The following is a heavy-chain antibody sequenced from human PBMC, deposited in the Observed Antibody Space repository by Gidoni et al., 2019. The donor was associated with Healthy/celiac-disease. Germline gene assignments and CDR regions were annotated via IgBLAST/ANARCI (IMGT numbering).Heavy chain of an antibody. CDR1: GFTFSNAW. V-gene: IGHV3-15*01. CDR3: TTGGPMTTVTTRFEGVDY. J-gene: IGHJ4*02. Sequence: EVQLVESGGGLVKPGGSLRLSCAASGFTFSNAWLRWVRQAPGKGLEWVGRIKSKTDGGTTDYAAPVKGRFTISRDDSKNTLYLQMNSLKTEDTAVYYCTTGGPMTTVTTRFEGVDYRGQGTLVTVSS. CDR2: IKSKTDGGTT. D-gene: IGHD4-17*01.